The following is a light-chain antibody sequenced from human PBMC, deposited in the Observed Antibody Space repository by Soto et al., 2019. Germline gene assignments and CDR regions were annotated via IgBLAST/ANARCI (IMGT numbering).Light chain of an antibody. J-gene: IGKJ1*01. V-gene: IGKV3-15*01. CDR2: GAS. CDR1: HSVGSTS. CDR3: QQYNNWPVT. Sequence: EVVLTQSTGTLSLSRGERATLSCRASHSVGSTSLAWYQQKPGQAPRLLIYGASTRATGIPARFSGSGSGTEFTLTISSLQSEDFAVYYCQQYNNWPVTFGQGTKVDIK.